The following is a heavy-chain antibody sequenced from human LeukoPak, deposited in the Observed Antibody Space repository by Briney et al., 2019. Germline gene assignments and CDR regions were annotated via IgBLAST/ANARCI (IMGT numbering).Heavy chain of an antibody. CDR2: ISWNNGSI. Sequence: GGSLRLSCAASGFTFDDYAMHWVRQAPGKGLEWVSGISWNNGSIGYADSVKGRFTISRDNAKNSLYLQMNSLRAEDTALYYCAKGYCSSISCLVDYWGQGTLVTVSS. J-gene: IGHJ4*02. V-gene: IGHV3-9*01. D-gene: IGHD2-2*01. CDR3: AKGYCSSISCLVDY. CDR1: GFTFDDYA.